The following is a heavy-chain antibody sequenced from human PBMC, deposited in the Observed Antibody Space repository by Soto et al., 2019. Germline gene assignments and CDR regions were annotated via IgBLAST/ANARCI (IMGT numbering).Heavy chain of an antibody. D-gene: IGHD3-3*01. Sequence: ASVKVSCKASGYTFTSYGISWVRQAPGQGLEWMGWISAYNGNTNYAQKLQGRVTMTTDTSTSTAYMELRSLRSDDTAVYYRARDPSNYDFWSGYYTGLGDAFDIWGQGTMVTVSS. CDR1: GYTFTSYG. J-gene: IGHJ3*02. CDR2: ISAYNGNT. V-gene: IGHV1-18*01. CDR3: ARDPSNYDFWSGYYTGLGDAFDI.